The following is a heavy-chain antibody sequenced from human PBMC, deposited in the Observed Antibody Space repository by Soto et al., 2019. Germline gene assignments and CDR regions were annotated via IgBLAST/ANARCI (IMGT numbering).Heavy chain of an antibody. CDR2: IIPIFGTA. J-gene: IGHJ4*02. Sequence: QVKLVQSGAEVKKPGSSVKVSCKASVGTFSSSAMNWVRQTPGQGLEWMGGIIPIFGTANYAQKFQGRVTITADKSTSTAYMELSSLRSEDTAVYYCATGRQLLGTSSYADYWGQGTLVTVSS. V-gene: IGHV1-69*06. CDR1: VGTFSSSA. CDR3: ATGRQLLGTSSYADY. D-gene: IGHD1-26*01.